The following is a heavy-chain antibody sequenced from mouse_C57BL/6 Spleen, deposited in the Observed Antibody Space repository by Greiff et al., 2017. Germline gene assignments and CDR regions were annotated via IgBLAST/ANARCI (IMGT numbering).Heavy chain of an antibody. Sequence: QVQLQQPGAELVKPGASVKLSCKASGYTFTSYWMHWVKQRPGQGLEWIGMIHPNSGSTNYNEKFKSKATLTVDKSSSTAYMHLSSLTSEDSAVYYCARTDLLWPYYAMDYWVKEPQSPSPQ. CDR1: GYTFTSYW. J-gene: IGHJ4*01. CDR3: ARTDLLWPYYAMDY. D-gene: IGHD2-1*01. V-gene: IGHV1-64*01. CDR2: IHPNSGST.